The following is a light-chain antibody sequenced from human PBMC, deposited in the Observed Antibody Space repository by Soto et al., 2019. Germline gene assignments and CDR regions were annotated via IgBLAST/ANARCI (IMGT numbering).Light chain of an antibody. CDR3: QQFNNYPLT. Sequence: IVLTQSPATLSLSPGNRATLSCRASQNISSYLIWYQQKPGQSPRVLIYDVSNRATGIPTRFSGSGSGTEFTLTISSLQPEDFATYYCQQFNNYPLTFGGGTKVDNK. CDR1: QNISSY. V-gene: IGKV3-11*01. J-gene: IGKJ4*01. CDR2: DVS.